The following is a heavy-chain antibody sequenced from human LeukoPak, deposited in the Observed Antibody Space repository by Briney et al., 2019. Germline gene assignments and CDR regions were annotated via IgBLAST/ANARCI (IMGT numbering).Heavy chain of an antibody. V-gene: IGHV4-4*07. D-gene: IGHD2-15*01. CDR2: FYSSRSH. CDR1: GRAISHYY. J-gene: IGHJ4*02. CDR3: AREGSCGGGGCYRADFDS. Sequence: PSETLSLTCRVPGRAISHYYWRWIRQPAGRGVEWIGRFYSSRSHSYNPSPKSRVTMSVDTSKSQVYVKVSSVTAADTVVYYCAREGSCGGGGCYRADFDSWGQGTLVTVSS.